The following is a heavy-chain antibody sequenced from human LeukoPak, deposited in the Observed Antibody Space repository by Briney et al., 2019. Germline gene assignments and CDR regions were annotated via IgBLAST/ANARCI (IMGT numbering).Heavy chain of an antibody. D-gene: IGHD2-2*01. CDR3: ASMPSTEIYYFYYMDV. Sequence: RPGGSLRLSCADSRFTFSSYTMNWVRQAPGKGLEWVSGISANAVSTYYADSVKGRFTISRDNSKNTLYLHMDRLGTEDTAVYYYASMPSTEIYYFYYMDVWGKGTTVTVSS. V-gene: IGHV3-23*01. J-gene: IGHJ6*03. CDR1: RFTFSSYT. CDR2: ISANAVST.